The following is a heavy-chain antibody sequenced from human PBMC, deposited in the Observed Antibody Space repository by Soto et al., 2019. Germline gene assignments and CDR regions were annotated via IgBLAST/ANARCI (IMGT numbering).Heavy chain of an antibody. J-gene: IGHJ4*02. Sequence: GGSLRSSFAASGFTLSSYAMSWVRQAPGKVLELVSAISGSGVSTYYADSVKGRFTISRDNSNNTLYLQMNSLRAEDTAVYYCAKAATVTTFEYWGEGTLVIVSS. CDR3: AKAATVTTFEY. D-gene: IGHD4-4*01. CDR1: GFTLSSYA. V-gene: IGHV3-23*01. CDR2: ISGSGVST.